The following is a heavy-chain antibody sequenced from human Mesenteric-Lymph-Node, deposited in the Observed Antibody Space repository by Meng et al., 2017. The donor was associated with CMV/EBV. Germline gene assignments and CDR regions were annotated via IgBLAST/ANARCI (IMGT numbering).Heavy chain of an antibody. CDR1: GGSVRSAGYY. J-gene: IGHJ4*02. CDR2: IYYSGSI. CDR3: ARAGYDLVVPAAILDY. D-gene: IGHD2-2*02. V-gene: IGHV4-61*08. Sequence: SETLSLTCTVSGGSVRSAGYYWSWIRQPPGKGLEWIGYIYYSGSINYNPSLKSRVTIPVDTSKNQYSLKVTSVTAADTAVYYCARAGYDLVVPAAILDYWGQGTLVTVSS.